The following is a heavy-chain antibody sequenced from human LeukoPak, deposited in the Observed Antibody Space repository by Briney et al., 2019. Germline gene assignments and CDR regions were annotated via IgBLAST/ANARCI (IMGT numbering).Heavy chain of an antibody. CDR2: ISYDGSNK. D-gene: IGHD1-26*01. CDR3: ARSPGILGTNYFDY. Sequence: PGGSLRLSCAASGFTFSSYAMHWVRQAPGKGLEWVAVISYDGSNKNYADSVKGRFTISGDNSKNTLYLQMNSLRAEDTSLYYCARSPGILGTNYFDYWGQGTLVTVSS. J-gene: IGHJ4*02. CDR1: GFTFSSYA. V-gene: IGHV3-30*04.